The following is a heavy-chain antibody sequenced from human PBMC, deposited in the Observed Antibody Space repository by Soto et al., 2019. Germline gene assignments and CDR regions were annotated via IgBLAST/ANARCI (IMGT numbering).Heavy chain of an antibody. CDR1: GYTFTSYT. D-gene: IGHD3-10*01. CDR2: INTGNGNT. Sequence: QVQLVQSGAEVKKPGASVKVSCKASGYTFTSYTLHWVRQAPGQRLEWMGWINTGNGNTKYSQKFQGRVTITRDTSASTAYMELSSLRSEDTAVYYCARGDTMVRGVIIAYFDYWGQGTLVTVSS. V-gene: IGHV1-3*04. J-gene: IGHJ4*02. CDR3: ARGDTMVRGVIIAYFDY.